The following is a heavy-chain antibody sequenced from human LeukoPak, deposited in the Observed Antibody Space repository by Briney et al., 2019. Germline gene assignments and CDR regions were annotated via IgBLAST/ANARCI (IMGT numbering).Heavy chain of an antibody. CDR2: IRSKANSYAT. D-gene: IGHD6-6*01. Sequence: PGGSLRLSCAASGFTFSGSAMHWVRQASGKGLEWVGRIRSKANSYATAYAASVKGRFTISRDDSKNTAYLQMNSLKTEDTAVYYCAKVGYSSSSWFDPWGQGTLVTVSS. CDR3: AKVGYSSSSWFDP. CDR1: GFTFSGSA. V-gene: IGHV3-73*01. J-gene: IGHJ5*02.